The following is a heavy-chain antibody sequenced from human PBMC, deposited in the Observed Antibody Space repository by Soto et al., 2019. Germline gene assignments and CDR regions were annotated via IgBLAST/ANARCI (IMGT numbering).Heavy chain of an antibody. CDR3: ARIMVAATPVRRYYYYGMDV. J-gene: IGHJ6*02. Sequence: SGPTLVNPPETLTLTCTVSGFSLSNARMGVSWIRQPPGKALEWLAHIFSNDEKSYSTSLKSRLTISKDTSKSQVVLTMTNMDPVDTATYYCARIMVAATPVRRYYYYGMDVWGQGTTVTVS. V-gene: IGHV2-26*01. CDR1: GFSLSNARMG. D-gene: IGHD2-15*01. CDR2: IFSNDEK.